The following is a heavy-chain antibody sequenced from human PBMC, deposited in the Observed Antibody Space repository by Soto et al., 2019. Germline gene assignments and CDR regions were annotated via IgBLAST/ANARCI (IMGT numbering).Heavy chain of an antibody. J-gene: IGHJ4*02. CDR3: ARDTMVALDY. V-gene: IGHV1-3*05. CDR1: GYTFTSYA. D-gene: IGHD2-15*01. CDR2: INAGNGNT. Sequence: QVQLVQSGAEEKKPGASVKVSCKASGYTFTSYAMHWVRQAPGQRLEWMGWINAGNGNTKYSQKFQGRVTIPRATSASTAYMELSSLSSEDTAVYSCARDTMVALDYWGQGTLVTVSS.